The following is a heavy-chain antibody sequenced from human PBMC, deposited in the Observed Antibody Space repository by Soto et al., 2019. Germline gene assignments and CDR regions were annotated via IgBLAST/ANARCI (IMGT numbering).Heavy chain of an antibody. CDR1: GFTFSSYD. J-gene: IGHJ6*01. Sequence: GRSLRLSCAASGFTFSSYDMTCFRQALGKGLEWVSAVSGSGDTTYYEDSVKGRFTISRDNSKTTLNGQMDSLRVEDTSVFCLINGRPYSKFVDTHDYHYGLNL. CDR3: INGRPYSKFVDTHDYHYGLNL. CDR2: VSGSGDTT. V-gene: IGHV3-23*01. D-gene: IGHD4-4*01.